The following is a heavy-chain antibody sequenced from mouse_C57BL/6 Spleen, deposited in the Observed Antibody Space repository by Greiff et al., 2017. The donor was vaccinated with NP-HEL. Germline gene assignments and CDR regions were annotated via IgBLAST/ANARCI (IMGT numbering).Heavy chain of an antibody. CDR2: IDPEDGET. CDR3: ARLRGYDGYYAMDY. CDR1: GFNIKDYY. D-gene: IGHD2-2*01. Sequence: VQLQQSGAELVKPGASVKLSCTASGFNIKDYYMHWVKQRTEQGLEWIGRIDPEDGETKYAPKFPGKATITADTSSNTAYLQLSSLTSEDTAVYYCARLRGYDGYYAMDYWGQGTSVTVSS. V-gene: IGHV14-2*01. J-gene: IGHJ4*01.